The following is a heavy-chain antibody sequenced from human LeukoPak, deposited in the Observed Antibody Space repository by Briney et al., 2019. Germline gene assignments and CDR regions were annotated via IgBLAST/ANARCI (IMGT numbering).Heavy chain of an antibody. J-gene: IGHJ5*02. V-gene: IGHV4-59*08. CDR1: GFTFSSYW. Sequence: PGGSLRLSCAASGFTFSSYWMHWVRQPPGKGLEWIGSIYYSGSTNYNPSLKSRVTISVDTSKYQFSLKLSSVTAADTAVYYCARHSTGGGYCSGGSCYGFDPWGQGTLVTVSS. CDR3: ARHSTGGGYCSGGSCYGFDP. CDR2: IYYSGST. D-gene: IGHD2-15*01.